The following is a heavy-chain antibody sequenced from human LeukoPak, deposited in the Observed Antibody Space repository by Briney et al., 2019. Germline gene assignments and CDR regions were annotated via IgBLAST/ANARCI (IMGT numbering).Heavy chain of an antibody. V-gene: IGHV3-21*01. Sequence: PGGSLRLSCAASGFTFNTFDMNWVRQAPGKGLEWVSSITSGGDYIYYADSVKGRFATSRDNAKNSLSLQLNSLRVEDTAVYYCARGHYDVLAASYKWTPDYWGQGTLVTVSS. CDR1: GFTFNTFD. D-gene: IGHD3-9*01. CDR2: ITSGGDYI. J-gene: IGHJ4*02. CDR3: ARGHYDVLAASYKWTPDY.